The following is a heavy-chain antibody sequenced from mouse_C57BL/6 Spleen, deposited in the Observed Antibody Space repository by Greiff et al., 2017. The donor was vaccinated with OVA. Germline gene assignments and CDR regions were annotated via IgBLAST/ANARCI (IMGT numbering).Heavy chain of an antibody. V-gene: IGHV1-52*01. CDR2: IDPSDSET. CDR3: AREGYYPFAY. Sequence: QVQLQQPGAELVRPGSSVKLCCKASGYTFTSYWMHWVKQRPIQGLEWIGNIDPSDSETHYNQKFKDKATLTVDKSSSTAYMQLSSLTSEDSAVYYCAREGYYPFAYWGQGTLVTVSA. CDR1: GYTFTSYW. D-gene: IGHD2-3*01. J-gene: IGHJ3*01.